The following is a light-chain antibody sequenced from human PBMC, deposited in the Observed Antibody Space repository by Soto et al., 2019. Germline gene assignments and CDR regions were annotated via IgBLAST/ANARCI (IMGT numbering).Light chain of an antibody. CDR2: AAS. CDR1: QSISSY. CDR3: QQSYSTTTWT. V-gene: IGKV1-39*01. Sequence: DIQMTQSPSSLSASVGDRVASTCRASQSISSYLNWYQQKPGKAPKLLIYAASSLQSGVPSRFSGSGSGTDFTLTISSLQPEDFAAYYCQQSYSTTTWTFGQGTKVDI. J-gene: IGKJ1*01.